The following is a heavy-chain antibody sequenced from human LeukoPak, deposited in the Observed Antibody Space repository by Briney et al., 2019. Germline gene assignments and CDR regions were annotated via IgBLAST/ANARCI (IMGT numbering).Heavy chain of an antibody. D-gene: IGHD2-15*01. CDR3: AKNGGSQCYSHLDS. V-gene: IGHV3-23*01. J-gene: IGHJ4*02. CDR1: GFTFSSYA. Sequence: PGGSLRLSCAASGFTFSSYAMSWVRQAPGKGLEWVSGTSGSGGSTYYAGSVKGRFTIPRDNSKNTLYLQMNSLRVEDTAVYYCAKNGGSQCYSHLDSWGQGTLVTVSS. CDR2: TSGSGGST.